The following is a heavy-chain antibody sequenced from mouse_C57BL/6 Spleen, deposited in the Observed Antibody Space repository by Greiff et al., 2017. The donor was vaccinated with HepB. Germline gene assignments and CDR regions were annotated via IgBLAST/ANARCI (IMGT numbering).Heavy chain of an antibody. CDR1: GYTFTDYY. CDR2: INPNNGGT. V-gene: IGHV1-26*01. CDR3: ARERPGFAY. J-gene: IGHJ3*01. D-gene: IGHD2-12*01. Sequence: EVQLQQSGPELVKPGASVKISCKASGYTFTDYYMNWVKQSHGKSLEWIGDINPNNGGTSYNQKFKGKATLTVDKSSSTAYMELRSLTSEDSAVYYCARERPGFAYWGQGTLVTVSA.